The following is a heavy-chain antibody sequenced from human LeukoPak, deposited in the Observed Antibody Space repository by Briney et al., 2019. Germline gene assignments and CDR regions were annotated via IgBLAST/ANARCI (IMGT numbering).Heavy chain of an antibody. J-gene: IGHJ4*02. CDR2: ISYDGSNK. CDR1: GFTFSSYA. V-gene: IGHV3-30*04. D-gene: IGHD3-16*01. CDR3: PRGSASEDYFDY. Sequence: RPGGSLRLSCAASGFTFSSYAMHWVRQAPGKGLEWVAVISYDGSNKYYADSVKGRFTISRDNSKNTLYLQMNSLRAEDTAVYYCPRGSASEDYFDYWGQGTLVTVSS.